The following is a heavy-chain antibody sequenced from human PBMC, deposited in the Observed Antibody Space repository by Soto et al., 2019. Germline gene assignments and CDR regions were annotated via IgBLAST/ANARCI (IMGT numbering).Heavy chain of an antibody. V-gene: IGHV3-30*18. Sequence: GGSLRLSCAASGFTFSSYGMHWVRQAPGKGLERVAVISYDGGNKYYADSVKGRFTISRDNSKNTLYLQMNSLRAEDTAVYYCAKDTTGTTSYYYYGMDVWGQGATVTVSS. CDR3: AKDTTGTTSYYYYGMDV. D-gene: IGHD1-1*01. J-gene: IGHJ6*02. CDR2: ISYDGGNK. CDR1: GFTFSSYG.